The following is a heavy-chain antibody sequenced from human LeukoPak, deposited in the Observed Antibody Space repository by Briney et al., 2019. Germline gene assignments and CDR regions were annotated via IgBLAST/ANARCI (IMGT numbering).Heavy chain of an antibody. CDR2: ISSSSSYI. Sequence: GGSLRLSCAASGFTFSSYAMHWVRQAPGKGLEWVSSISSSSSYIYYADSVKGRFTISRDNAKNSLYLQMNSLRAEDTAVYYCARGVNYYDSSGRGFDYWGQGTLVTVSS. D-gene: IGHD3-22*01. V-gene: IGHV3-21*01. CDR1: GFTFSSYA. J-gene: IGHJ4*02. CDR3: ARGVNYYDSSGRGFDY.